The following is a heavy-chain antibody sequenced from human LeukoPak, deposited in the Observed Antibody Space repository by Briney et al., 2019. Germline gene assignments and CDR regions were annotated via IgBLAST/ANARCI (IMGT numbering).Heavy chain of an antibody. J-gene: IGHJ6*03. Sequence: VASAKVSCKASGYTFTDYYIHWVRQAPGQGLEWMGWISPNSGGTNYAQKFQGRVTMTRDTSITTAYMELSGLRSDDTAVYYCARHGYCGNPRCYPDYYYIDVWGKGTKVTVSS. V-gene: IGHV1-2*02. CDR3: ARHGYCGNPRCYPDYYYIDV. CDR1: GYTFTDYY. CDR2: ISPNSGGT. D-gene: IGHD2-2*03.